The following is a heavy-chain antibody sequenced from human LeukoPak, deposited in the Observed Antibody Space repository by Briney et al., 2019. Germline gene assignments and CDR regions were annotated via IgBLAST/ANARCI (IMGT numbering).Heavy chain of an antibody. J-gene: IGHJ4*02. CDR3: ARGVGYNYRLYHFDY. CDR1: GDSISTYY. Sequence: SETLSLTCTVSGDSISTYYWTWIRQPPGKGLECIRYIYYSGITRYNPSLKSRVTISVDTSKNQFSLKRSSVTAADTAFYYCARGVGYNYRLYHFDYWGQGTLVTVSS. D-gene: IGHD5-24*01. CDR2: IYYSGIT. V-gene: IGHV4-59*08.